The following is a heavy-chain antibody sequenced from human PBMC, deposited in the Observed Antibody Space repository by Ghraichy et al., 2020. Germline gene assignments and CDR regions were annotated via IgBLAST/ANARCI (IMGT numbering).Heavy chain of an antibody. CDR2: MYHTGTT. J-gene: IGHJ4*02. V-gene: IGHV4-59*01. CDR1: GGSITSNY. Sequence: SETLSLTCTVSGGSITSNYWIWIREPPGKGLEWIGYMYHTGTTNYNPSLKSRVTMSVDTSKNQFSLKLRSVTAADTAVYYCARDRGGSGWYFAYWGQGALVTVSS. CDR3: ARDRGGSGWYFAY. D-gene: IGHD6-25*01.